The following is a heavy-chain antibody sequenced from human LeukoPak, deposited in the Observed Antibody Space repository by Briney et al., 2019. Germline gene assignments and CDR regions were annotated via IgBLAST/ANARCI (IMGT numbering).Heavy chain of an antibody. CDR1: GYTLTELS. CDR3: ARNYYGSGPPYYYYYYMDV. D-gene: IGHD3-10*01. J-gene: IGHJ6*03. CDR2: FDPEDGET. Sequence: ASVKVSCKVSGYTLTELSMHWVRQAPGKGLEWMGGFDPEDGETIYAQKFQGRVTMTEDTSTDTAYMELSSLRSEDTAVYYCARNYYGSGPPYYYYYYMDVWGKGTTVTISS. V-gene: IGHV1-24*01.